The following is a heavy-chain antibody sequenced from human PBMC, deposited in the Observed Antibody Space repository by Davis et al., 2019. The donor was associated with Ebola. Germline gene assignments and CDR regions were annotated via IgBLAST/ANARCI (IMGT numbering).Heavy chain of an antibody. J-gene: IGHJ4*02. V-gene: IGHV4-39*07. D-gene: IGHD3-22*01. CDR1: GGSIRDGYYY. CDR3: ARETEFYDSSGYWRSFQY. Sequence: PSETLSLTCSVSGGSIRDGYYYWAWIRQPPGKGLEWIGSIYRSGSTYYNPSLKSRVTMSVDTSKNQFSLKLSSVTAADTAVYYCARETEFYDSSGYWRSFQYWGQGILVTVSS. CDR2: IYRSGST.